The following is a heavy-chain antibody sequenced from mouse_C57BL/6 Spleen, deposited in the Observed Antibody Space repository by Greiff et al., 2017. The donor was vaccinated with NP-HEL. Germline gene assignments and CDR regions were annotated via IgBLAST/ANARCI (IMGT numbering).Heavy chain of an antibody. Sequence: EVKVVESGAELVKPGASVKLSCTASGFNIKDYYMHWVKQRTEQGLEWIGRIDPEDGETKYAPKFQGKATITADTSSNTAYLQLSSLTSEDTAVYYCARNYYGSSPFAYWGQGTLVTVSA. D-gene: IGHD1-1*01. CDR2: IDPEDGET. V-gene: IGHV14-2*01. J-gene: IGHJ3*01. CDR1: GFNIKDYY. CDR3: ARNYYGSSPFAY.